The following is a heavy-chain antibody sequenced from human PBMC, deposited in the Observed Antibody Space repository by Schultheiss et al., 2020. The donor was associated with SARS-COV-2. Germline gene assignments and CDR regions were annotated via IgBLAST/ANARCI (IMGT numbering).Heavy chain of an antibody. CDR2: IYYSGST. J-gene: IGHJ6*02. Sequence: SETLSLTCTVSGGSISSYYWSWIRQPPGKGLEWIGYIYYSGSTKYNPSLKGRVTMSVDTSKNQFSLKLSSVTAADTAVYYCARCLYDFWSGYARYYYYGMDVWGQGTTVTVSS. D-gene: IGHD3-3*01. CDR1: GGSISSYY. V-gene: IGHV4-59*12. CDR3: ARCLYDFWSGYARYYYYGMDV.